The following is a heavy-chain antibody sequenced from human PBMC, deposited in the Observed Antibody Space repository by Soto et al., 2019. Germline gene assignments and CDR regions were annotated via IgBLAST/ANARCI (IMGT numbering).Heavy chain of an antibody. CDR2: INSYNGNT. Sequence: QVQLLQSGAEVRKPGASVKVSCKASGYTFTSYGISWVRQAPGQGLEWMGWINSYNGNTNYAQKFQGRVTLTTDTTTSTAYMEVRSLRSDDTAVYYCARDIRPRAFREAFDIWGQGTMVTVSS. D-gene: IGHD2-21*01. CDR3: ARDIRPRAFREAFDI. V-gene: IGHV1-18*01. J-gene: IGHJ3*02. CDR1: GYTFTSYG.